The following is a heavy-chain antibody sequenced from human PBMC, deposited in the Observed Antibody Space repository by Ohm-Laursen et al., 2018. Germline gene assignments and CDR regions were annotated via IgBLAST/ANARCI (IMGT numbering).Heavy chain of an antibody. CDR3: AKDRGDGYNQYYFDY. CDR2: VSWNSDTT. Sequence: SLRLSCAASGFTFSSYSMNWVRQAPGKGLEWVSGVSWNSDTTGYAVSVKGRFTITRDNAKNSVYLQMNSLRPEDTALYYCAKDRGDGYNQYYFDYWGQGTLVTVSS. V-gene: IGHV3-9*01. D-gene: IGHD5-24*01. CDR1: GFTFSSYS. J-gene: IGHJ4*02.